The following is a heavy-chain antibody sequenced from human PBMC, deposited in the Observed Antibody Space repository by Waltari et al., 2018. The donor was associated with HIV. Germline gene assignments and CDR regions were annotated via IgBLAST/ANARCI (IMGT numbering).Heavy chain of an antibody. V-gene: IGHV2-5*01. CDR1: GFSLSTSGVG. Sequence: QITLKESGPTLVKPTQTLTLTCTFSGFSLSTSGVGVGWIRQPPVKALEWLALIYWNNEKQFSPSLKRKLTITKVTSKHQVVLTMTDMNPVDTATYYCAHKGMDYYGMDVWGQGTTVTISS. CDR3: AHKGMDYYGMDV. D-gene: IGHD3-10*01. J-gene: IGHJ6*02. CDR2: IYWNNEK.